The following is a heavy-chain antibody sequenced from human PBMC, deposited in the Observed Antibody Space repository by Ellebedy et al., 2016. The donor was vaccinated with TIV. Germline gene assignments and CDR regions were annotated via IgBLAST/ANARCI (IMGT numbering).Heavy chain of an antibody. Sequence: MPSETLSLTCTVSGASISSYYWSWIRQPPGKGLEWIGYIYSSGSTNYNPSLKIRVNISVDTSKNQFSLKLSSVTAADTAVYYCARTIYDVLTGYYTPFDYWGQGTLVTVSS. J-gene: IGHJ4*02. D-gene: IGHD3-9*01. CDR2: IYSSGST. CDR3: ARTIYDVLTGYYTPFDY. V-gene: IGHV4-59*01. CDR1: GASISSYY.